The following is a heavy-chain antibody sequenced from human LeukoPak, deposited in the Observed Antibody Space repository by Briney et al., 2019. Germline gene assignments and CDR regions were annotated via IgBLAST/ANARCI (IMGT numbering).Heavy chain of an antibody. D-gene: IGHD7-27*01. J-gene: IGHJ4*02. CDR2: INPSGGST. CDR1: GYTFTSYG. CDR3: ARVCRSGQGPYFDY. V-gene: IGHV1-46*01. Sequence: ASVKVSCKASGYTFTSYGISWVRQAPGQGLEWMGIINPSGGSTSYAQKFQGRVTMTRDTSTSTVYMELSSLRSEDTAVYYCARVCRSGQGPYFDYWGQGTLVTVSS.